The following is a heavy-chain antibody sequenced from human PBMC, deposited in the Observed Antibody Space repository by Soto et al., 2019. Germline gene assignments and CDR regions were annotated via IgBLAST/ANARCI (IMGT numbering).Heavy chain of an antibody. Sequence: PGGSLRLSCAASGFTFSSYSMNWVRQAPGKGLEWVSSISSSSSYIYYADSVKGRFTISRDNAKNSLYLQMNSLRAEDTAVYYCATVTKVTTLVGAFDIWGQGTMVTVSS. CDR2: ISSSSSYI. J-gene: IGHJ3*02. CDR3: ATVTKVTTLVGAFDI. D-gene: IGHD4-17*01. V-gene: IGHV3-21*01. CDR1: GFTFSSYS.